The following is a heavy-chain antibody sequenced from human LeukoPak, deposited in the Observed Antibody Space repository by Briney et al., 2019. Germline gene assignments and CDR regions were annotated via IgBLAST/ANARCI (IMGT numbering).Heavy chain of an antibody. Sequence: GGSLRLSCAASGFTVSSNYMSWVRQAPGKGLEWVSVICSGGSTYYADSVKGRFTISRDNSKNTLYLQMNSLRAEDTAVYYCARGGAIFLNWFDPWGQGTLVTVSS. CDR1: GFTVSSNY. D-gene: IGHD3-3*02. J-gene: IGHJ5*02. CDR2: ICSGGST. CDR3: ARGGAIFLNWFDP. V-gene: IGHV3-53*01.